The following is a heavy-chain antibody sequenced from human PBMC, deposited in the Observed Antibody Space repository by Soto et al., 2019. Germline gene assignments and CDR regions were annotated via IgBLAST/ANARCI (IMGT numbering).Heavy chain of an antibody. V-gene: IGHV3-33*01. J-gene: IGHJ6*02. CDR1: GFTFSSYG. D-gene: IGHD2-15*01. Sequence: QVQLVESGGGVVQPGRSLRPSCAASGFTFSSYGMHWVRQAPGKGLEWVAVIWYDGSNKYYADSVKGRFTISRDNSKNTLYLQMNSLRAEDTAVYYCARESVVVVAATSYYGMDVWGQGTTVTVSS. CDR2: IWYDGSNK. CDR3: ARESVVVVAATSYYGMDV.